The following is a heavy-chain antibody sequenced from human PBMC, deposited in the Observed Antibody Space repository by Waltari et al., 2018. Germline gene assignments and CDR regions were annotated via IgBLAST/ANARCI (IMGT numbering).Heavy chain of an antibody. D-gene: IGHD3-3*01. CDR1: GFTFDEYA. J-gene: IGHJ4*02. V-gene: IGHV3-9*01. CDR2: ISWNSGSI. CDR3: AKAHRYGTRFGVVLDY. Sequence: EVQLVASGGGLVQPGRSLRLSCAASGFTFDEYAMHWVRQAPGKGLEWVSGISWNSGSIGYADSVTGRFTISRDNAKNSLSLQMNSLRPEDTALYYCAKAHRYGTRFGVVLDYWGQGILVTVSS.